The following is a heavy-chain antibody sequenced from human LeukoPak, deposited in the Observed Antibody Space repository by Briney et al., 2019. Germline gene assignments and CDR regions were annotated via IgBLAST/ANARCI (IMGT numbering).Heavy chain of an antibody. CDR3: AKAASWNDYYFDY. J-gene: IGHJ4*02. D-gene: IGHD1-1*01. Sequence: GGSLRLSCAASGATLSSYAMSWARQAPGKGLEWVSGISSSGSGGNTYYADSVKGRFTISRDSSKDTLYLQMNSLRAEDTAVYYCAKAASWNDYYFDYWGQGTLVTVSS. CDR2: ISSSGSGGNT. CDR1: GATLSSYA. V-gene: IGHV3-23*01.